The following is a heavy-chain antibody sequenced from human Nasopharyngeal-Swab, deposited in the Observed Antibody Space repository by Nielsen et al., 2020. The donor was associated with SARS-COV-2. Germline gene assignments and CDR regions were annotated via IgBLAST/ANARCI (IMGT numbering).Heavy chain of an antibody. J-gene: IGHJ4*02. V-gene: IGHV4-34*01. CDR1: GGSVSDYH. CDR3: AGHPADFDY. Sequence: SETLSLTCAVYGGSVSDYHWSWIRQPPGKGLEWVGEMKPSGRTNYNPSLKSRVAISIDTSKNQFFLSLTSVTAADTALYYCAGHPADFDYWGQGILVTVSS. CDR2: MKPSGRT. D-gene: IGHD6-25*01.